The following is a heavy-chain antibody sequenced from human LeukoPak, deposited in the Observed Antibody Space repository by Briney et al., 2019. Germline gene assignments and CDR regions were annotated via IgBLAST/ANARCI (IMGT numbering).Heavy chain of an antibody. CDR3: ARDSLGVAANY. V-gene: IGHV3-48*03. D-gene: IGHD2-15*01. Sequence: GGSLRLSCVSSGFTFSNYWMNWVRQAPGKGLEWVSYISSSGSTIYYADSVKGRFTISRDNAKNSLYLQMNSLRAEDTAVYYCARDSLGVAANYWGQGTLVTVSS. CDR2: ISSSGSTI. J-gene: IGHJ4*02. CDR1: GFTFSNYW.